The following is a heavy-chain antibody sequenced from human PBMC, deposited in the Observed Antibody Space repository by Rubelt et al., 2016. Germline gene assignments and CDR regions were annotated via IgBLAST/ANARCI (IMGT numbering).Heavy chain of an antibody. V-gene: IGHV2-5*01. J-gene: IGHJ4*02. CDR1: GFSLSSSAVG. Sequence: QITLKESGPTLVKPTQTLTLTCTFSGFSLSSSAVGVVWIRQPPGKALEWLALIYWNDDKRSSPSLMSRLTITKDTSKNQVVLTMTNRDPVDTATYYCAHRRPDYFDYWGQGTLVTVSS. CDR3: AHRRPDYFDY. CDR2: IYWNDDK.